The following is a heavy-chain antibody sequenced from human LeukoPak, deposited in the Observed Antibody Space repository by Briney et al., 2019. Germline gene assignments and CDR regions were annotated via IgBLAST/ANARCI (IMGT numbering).Heavy chain of an antibody. CDR3: ARHKDKSSAYYPFDH. J-gene: IGHJ4*02. V-gene: IGHV4-38-2*01. Sequence: PSETLSLTCAVSGYSISSGYYWGWIRQPPGKGLEWIGSIHDSGGAFYNPSLKSRVTISVDTSKNHLSLKLRSVTAADTAVYHCARHKDKSSAYYPFDHWGQGTLVTVSS. D-gene: IGHD3-22*01. CDR2: IHDSGGA. CDR1: GYSISSGYY.